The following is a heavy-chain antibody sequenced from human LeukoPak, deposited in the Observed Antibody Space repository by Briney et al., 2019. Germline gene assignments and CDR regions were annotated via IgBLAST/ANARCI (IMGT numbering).Heavy chain of an antibody. V-gene: IGHV4-59*08. CDR1: GGSISSYY. CDR2: IFYTGSA. Sequence: SETLSLTCTVSGGSISSYYWSWIRQPPGKGLERIGYIFYTGSADYNPSLKSRVTISVDTSKNQFSLKLSSVTAADTAVYYCARHRIGVPAARGGGRPFDYWGQGTLVTVSS. D-gene: IGHD2-2*01. J-gene: IGHJ4*02. CDR3: ARHRIGVPAARGGGRPFDY.